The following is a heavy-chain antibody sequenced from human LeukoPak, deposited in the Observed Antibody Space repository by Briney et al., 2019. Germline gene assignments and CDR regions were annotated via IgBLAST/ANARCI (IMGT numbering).Heavy chain of an antibody. CDR1: GYPFTSYD. CDR3: ARVRVVWDLDDAFDI. J-gene: IGHJ3*02. D-gene: IGHD1-26*01. Sequence: GASVKVSCKASGYPFTSYDINWVRQATGQGLERMGWMNPTSGNTGYAQKFQGRVTITRNTSISTAYMELSSLRSEDTAVYYCARVRVVWDLDDAFDIWGQGTMVTVSS. CDR2: MNPTSGNT. V-gene: IGHV1-8*03.